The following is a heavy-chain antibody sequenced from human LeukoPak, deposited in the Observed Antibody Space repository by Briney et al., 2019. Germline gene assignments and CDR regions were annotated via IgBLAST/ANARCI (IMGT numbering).Heavy chain of an antibody. CDR3: ARGDILTGPLVFDY. Sequence: PSETLSLTCAVYGGSSSGYYWSWIRQPPGKGLEWIGEINHSGSTNYNPSLKSRVTISVDTSKNQFSLKLSSVTAADTAVYYCARGDILTGPLVFDYWGQGTLVTVSS. CDR1: GGSSSGYY. D-gene: IGHD3-9*01. CDR2: INHSGST. V-gene: IGHV4-34*01. J-gene: IGHJ4*02.